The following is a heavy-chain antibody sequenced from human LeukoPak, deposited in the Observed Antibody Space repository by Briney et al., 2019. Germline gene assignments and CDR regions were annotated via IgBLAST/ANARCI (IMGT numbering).Heavy chain of an antibody. J-gene: IGHJ4*02. CDR3: ARDQYDFWSGYYKESDY. Sequence: GGSLRLSCAASGFTFSSYAMGWVRQAPGKGLEWVSSISSSSSYIYYADSVKGRFTISRDNAKNSLYLQMNSLRAEDTAVYYCARDQYDFWSGYYKESDYWGQGTLVTVSS. V-gene: IGHV3-21*01. CDR2: ISSSSSYI. D-gene: IGHD3-3*01. CDR1: GFTFSSYA.